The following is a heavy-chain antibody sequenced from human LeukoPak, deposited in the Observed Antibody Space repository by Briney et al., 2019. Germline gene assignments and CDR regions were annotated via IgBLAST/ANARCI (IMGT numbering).Heavy chain of an antibody. CDR2: INPNSGGT. D-gene: IGHD3-22*01. Sequence: ASVKVSCKASGYTFTGYYMHWVRQAPGQGLEWMGWINPNSGGTNYAQKFQGRVTMTRDTSISTAYMELSRLRSDDTAVYYRARVPPTPYDNYYFDYWGQGTLVTVSS. CDR3: ARVPPTPYDNYYFDY. V-gene: IGHV1-2*02. CDR1: GYTFTGYY. J-gene: IGHJ4*02.